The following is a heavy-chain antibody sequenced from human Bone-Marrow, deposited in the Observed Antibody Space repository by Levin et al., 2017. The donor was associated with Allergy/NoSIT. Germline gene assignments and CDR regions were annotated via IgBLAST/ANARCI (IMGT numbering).Heavy chain of an antibody. CDR3: VRDRAPSDY. CDR2: ISVYTGDT. J-gene: IGHJ4*02. Sequence: QGLEWLGWISVYTGDTKYAQKFQGRMTMTTDTSTNIGYMELKSLRSDDTAVYYCVRDRAPSDYWGQGTPVTVSS. V-gene: IGHV1-18*01.